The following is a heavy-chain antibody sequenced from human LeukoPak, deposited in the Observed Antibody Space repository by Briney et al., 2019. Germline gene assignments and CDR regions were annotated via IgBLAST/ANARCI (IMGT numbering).Heavy chain of an antibody. CDR2: IYTSGST. CDR1: GGPISSYY. CDR3: ARDRYCSSTSCYTAGGWFDP. V-gene: IGHV4-4*07. J-gene: IGHJ5*02. Sequence: SETLSLTCTVSGGPISSYYWSWLRQPAGKGLEWIGRIYTSGSTNYNPSLKSRVTMSVDTSKNQFSLKLSSVTAADTAVYYCARDRYCSSTSCYTAGGWFDPWGQGTLVTVSS. D-gene: IGHD2-2*02.